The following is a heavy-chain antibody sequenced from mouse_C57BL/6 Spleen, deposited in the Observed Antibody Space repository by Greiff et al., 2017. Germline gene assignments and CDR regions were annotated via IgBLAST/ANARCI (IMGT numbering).Heavy chain of an antibody. CDR1: GFTFTDYY. D-gene: IGHD1-1*01. V-gene: IGHV7-3*01. J-gene: IGHJ4*01. CDR3: ARSGSSYPMDY. CDR2: IRNKANGYTT. Sequence: EVMLVESGGGLVQPGGSLSLSCAASGFTFTDYYMSWVRQPPGKALEWLGFIRNKANGYTTEYSASVKGRFTISRDNSQSILYLQMNALRAEDSATYYCARSGSSYPMDYWGQGTSVTVSS.